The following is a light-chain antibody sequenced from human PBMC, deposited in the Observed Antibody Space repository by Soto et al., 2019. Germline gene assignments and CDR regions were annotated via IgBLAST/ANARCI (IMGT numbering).Light chain of an antibody. CDR3: QQYGSSPP. CDR2: GTS. CDR1: QSVSSN. Sequence: ILMTQSPTILSVSPGERATLSCRASQSVSSNLAWYQQKPGQAPRLLLYGTSSRATGIPDRLSGSGSGTDFTLTISRLEPEDFAVYYCQQYGSSPPFGQGTKVDIK. J-gene: IGKJ1*01. V-gene: IGKV3-20*01.